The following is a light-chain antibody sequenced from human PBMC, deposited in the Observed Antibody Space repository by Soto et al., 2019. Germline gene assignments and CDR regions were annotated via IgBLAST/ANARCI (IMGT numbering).Light chain of an antibody. CDR3: QDRSSWPLGT. V-gene: IGKV3-11*01. Sequence: EIVLTHSPATLSLSPWERATLSCRASQSVSSYLAWYQQKPGQAPRLLIYDASTRDYDVPARFSGSGSGTDFTLTISGLEPEDSAIYYCQDRSSWPLGTFGQGTKVDIK. CDR1: QSVSSY. CDR2: DAS. J-gene: IGKJ1*01.